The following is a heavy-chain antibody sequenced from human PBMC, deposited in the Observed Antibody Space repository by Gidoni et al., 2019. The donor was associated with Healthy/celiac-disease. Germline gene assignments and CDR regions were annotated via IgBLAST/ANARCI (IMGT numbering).Heavy chain of an antibody. CDR2: INHSGST. D-gene: IGHD4-17*01. J-gene: IGHJ5*02. CDR3: ARGKRYGDYGVWFDP. Sequence: QVQLQQWGAGLLKPSETLSLTCAVYGGSFSGYYWSWIRQPPGKGLEWIGEINHSGSTNYNPSLKSRVTISVDTSKNQFSLKLSSVTAADTAVYYCARGKRYGDYGVWFDPWGQGTLVTVSS. CDR1: GGSFSGYY. V-gene: IGHV4-34*01.